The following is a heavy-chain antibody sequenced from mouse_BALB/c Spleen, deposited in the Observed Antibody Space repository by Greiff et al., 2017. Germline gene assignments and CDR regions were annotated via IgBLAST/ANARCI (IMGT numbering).Heavy chain of an antibody. CDR3: AREGWLLRAWFAY. CDR2: IYPYNGGT. D-gene: IGHD2-3*01. J-gene: IGHJ3*01. V-gene: IGHV1S29*02. CDR1: GYTFTDYN. Sequence: VQLQQSGPELVKPGASVKISCKASGYTFTDYNMHWVKQSHGKSLEWIGYIYPYNGGTGYNQKFKSKATLTVDNSSSTAYMELRSLTSEDSAVYYCAREGWLLRAWFAYWGQGTLSLSLQ.